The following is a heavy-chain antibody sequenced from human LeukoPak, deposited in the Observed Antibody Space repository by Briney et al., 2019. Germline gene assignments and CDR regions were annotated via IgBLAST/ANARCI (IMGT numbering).Heavy chain of an antibody. CDR1: GFTFSRYW. CDR2: MNQGGSDR. J-gene: IGHJ4*02. Sequence: GGSLRLSCAASGFTFSRYWMAWVRQAPGKGLEWVANMNQGGSDRNYMDSVKGRFTISRDNDRNSLYLQMDSLRAEDTAIYYCARDGDSGYSSSYWGQGTLVTVSS. V-gene: IGHV3-7*01. D-gene: IGHD6-13*01. CDR3: ARDGDSGYSSSY.